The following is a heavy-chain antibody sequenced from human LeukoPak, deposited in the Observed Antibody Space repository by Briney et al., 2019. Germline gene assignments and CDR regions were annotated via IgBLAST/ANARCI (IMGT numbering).Heavy chain of an antibody. CDR2: IWYDGSNK. Sequence: GGSLRLSCAASGFTFSSYGMHGVRQAPGKGLEWVAVIWYDGSNKYYADSVKGRFTISRDNSKSTLYLQMNSLRAEDTAVYYCAKDRGGSYSEGADYWGQGTLVTVSS. CDR3: AKDRGGSYSEGADY. J-gene: IGHJ4*02. D-gene: IGHD1-26*01. CDR1: GFTFSSYG. V-gene: IGHV3-30*02.